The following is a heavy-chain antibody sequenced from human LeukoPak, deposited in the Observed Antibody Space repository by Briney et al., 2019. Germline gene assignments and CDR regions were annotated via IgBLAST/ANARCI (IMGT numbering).Heavy chain of an antibody. D-gene: IGHD2-8*01. CDR1: GGSISSYY. CDR2: ISYSGST. CDR3: ARDGPEMVYFDY. V-gene: IGHV4-59*12. J-gene: IGHJ4*02. Sequence: SETLSLTCTVSGGSISSYYWSWIRQPPGKGLEWIGYISYSGSTNYNPSLKSRVTMSVDTSKNQFSLKLSSVTAADTAVYYCARDGPEMVYFDYWGQGTLVTVSS.